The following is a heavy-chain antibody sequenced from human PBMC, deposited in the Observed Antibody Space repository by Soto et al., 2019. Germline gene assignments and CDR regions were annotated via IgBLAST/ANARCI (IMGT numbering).Heavy chain of an antibody. CDR3: ARGGDYGGKGLRRYFDL. J-gene: IGHJ2*01. Sequence: QVQLVQSGAEVKKPGSSVKVSCKASGGTFSSYAISWVRQAPGQGLEWMGGIIPIFGTANYAQKFQGRVTITADESASTAYMELSSLRSEDTAVYYSARGGDYGGKGLRRYFDLWGRGTLVTVSS. V-gene: IGHV1-69*01. D-gene: IGHD4-17*01. CDR2: IIPIFGTA. CDR1: GGTFSSYA.